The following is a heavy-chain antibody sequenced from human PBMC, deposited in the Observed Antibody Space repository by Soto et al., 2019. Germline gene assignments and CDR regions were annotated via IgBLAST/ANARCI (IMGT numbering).Heavy chain of an antibody. V-gene: IGHV1-18*01. Sequence: ASVKVSCKASGYTFTSYGISWVRQAPGQGLEWMGWISAYNGNTNYAQKLQGRVTMTTDTSTSTAYMELRSLRSDDTAVYYCARDNVVVPAARSFLYNWFDPWGQGTLVTVSS. CDR2: ISAYNGNT. CDR1: GYTFTSYG. CDR3: ARDNVVVPAARSFLYNWFDP. D-gene: IGHD2-2*01. J-gene: IGHJ5*02.